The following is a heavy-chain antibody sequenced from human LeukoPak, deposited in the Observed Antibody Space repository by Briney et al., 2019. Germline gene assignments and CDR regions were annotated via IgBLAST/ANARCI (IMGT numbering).Heavy chain of an antibody. CDR3: VQGVSGSYYDDS. D-gene: IGHD1-26*01. CDR2: TNHRGST. Sequence: PSETLSHTCAVYGRSLRGYYWTWIRQPPGKGLEWIGETNHRGSTKYNPSLKSRVTISVDTSKNQGSMKMSSVTAADTALYYCVQGVSGSYYDDSWGSGTLVTVSS. J-gene: IGHJ5*01. V-gene: IGHV4-34*01. CDR1: GRSLRGYY.